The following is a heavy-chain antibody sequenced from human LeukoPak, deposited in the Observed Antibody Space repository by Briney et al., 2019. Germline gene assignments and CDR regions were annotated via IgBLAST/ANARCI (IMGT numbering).Heavy chain of an antibody. CDR2: INYSGST. V-gene: IGHV4-59*12. Sequence: SETLSLTCTVSGGSISSYYWSWIRQPPGKGLERIGYINYSGSTNYNPSLKSRVTMSVDTSKNQFSLKLSSVTAADTAVYYCAREGYCSGGTCLNWFDPWGQGTLVTVSS. CDR3: AREGYCSGGTCLNWFDP. CDR1: GGSISSYY. D-gene: IGHD2-15*01. J-gene: IGHJ5*02.